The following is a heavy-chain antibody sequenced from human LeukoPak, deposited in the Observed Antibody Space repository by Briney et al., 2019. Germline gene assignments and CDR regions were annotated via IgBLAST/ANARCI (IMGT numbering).Heavy chain of an antibody. CDR3: ARDTILGYCSGGSCYSYFDY. D-gene: IGHD2-15*01. J-gene: IGHJ4*02. CDR1: GFTFSSYS. Sequence: GGSLRLSCAASGFTFSSYSMNWVRQAPGKGLEWVSSISSSSSYIYCADSVKGRFTISRDNAKNSLYLQMNSLRAEDTAVYYCARDTILGYCSGGSCYSYFDYWGQGTLVTVSS. CDR2: ISSSSSYI. V-gene: IGHV3-21*01.